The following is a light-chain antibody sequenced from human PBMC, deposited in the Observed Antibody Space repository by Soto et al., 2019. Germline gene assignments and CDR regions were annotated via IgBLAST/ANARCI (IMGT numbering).Light chain of an antibody. V-gene: IGKV3-11*01. J-gene: IGKJ1*01. CDR1: QSVSSF. CDR3: QQRSSWWT. CDR2: DAS. Sequence: EIVLTQSPATLSLSPGERATLSCRASQSVSSFLAWYQQRPGQAPRLLIYDASSRAAGIPARFSGTGSGTDFTLTISSLEPEDFAVYCCQQRSSWWTFGQGTKVDIK.